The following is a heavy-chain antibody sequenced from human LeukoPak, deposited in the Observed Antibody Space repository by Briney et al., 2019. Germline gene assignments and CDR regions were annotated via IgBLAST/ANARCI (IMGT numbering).Heavy chain of an antibody. CDR1: GFTFRTYW. V-gene: IGHV3-7*04. D-gene: IGHD1-14*01. Sequence: PGGSLRLSCAASGFTFRTYWMTWVRQAPGKGLEWVANINQDGSEKYCVDSVKGRVTISRDNAKNSLYLQMNSLRAEDTAVYYCARGRNMDVWGQGTTVTVSS. CDR3: ARGRNMDV. J-gene: IGHJ6*02. CDR2: INQDGSEK.